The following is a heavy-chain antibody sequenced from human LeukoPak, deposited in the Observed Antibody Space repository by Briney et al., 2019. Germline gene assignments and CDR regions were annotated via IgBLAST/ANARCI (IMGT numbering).Heavy chain of an antibody. D-gene: IGHD6-13*01. V-gene: IGHV3-21*01. CDR1: GFPFDDYG. J-gene: IGHJ5*02. CDR3: ARGSSSWYQGYWFDP. CDR2: ISSSSSYI. Sequence: PGGSLRLSCAASGFPFDDYGMSWVRQVPGKGLEWVSSISSSSSYIYYADSVKGRFTISRDNAKNSLYLQMNSLRAEDTAVYYCARGSSSWYQGYWFDPWGQGTLVTVSS.